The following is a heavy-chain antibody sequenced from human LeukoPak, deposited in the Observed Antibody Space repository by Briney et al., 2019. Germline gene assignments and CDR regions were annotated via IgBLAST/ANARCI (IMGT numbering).Heavy chain of an antibody. CDR3: ARFKNRNYYYYMDV. Sequence: PSEILSLTCAVYGGSFSGYYWSWIRQPPGKGLEWIGEINHSGSTNYNPSLKSRVTISVDTSKNQFSLKLSSVTAADTAVYYCARFKNRNYYYYMDVWGKGTTVTVSS. CDR1: GGSFSGYY. D-gene: IGHD1-14*01. CDR2: INHSGST. J-gene: IGHJ6*03. V-gene: IGHV4-34*01.